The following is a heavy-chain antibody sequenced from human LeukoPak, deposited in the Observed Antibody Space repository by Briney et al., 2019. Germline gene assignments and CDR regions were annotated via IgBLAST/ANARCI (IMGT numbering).Heavy chain of an antibody. CDR1: GGSISSYY. D-gene: IGHD1-26*01. Sequence: SETLSLTCTVSGGSISSYYWSWIRQTPGKGLEWIGYIYYSGSTNYNPSLKSRVTISVDTSKNQFSLKLSSVTAADTAVYYCARQTRGSYYGYWGQGTLVTVSS. CDR2: IYYSGST. CDR3: ARQTRGSYYGY. J-gene: IGHJ4*02. V-gene: IGHV4-59*08.